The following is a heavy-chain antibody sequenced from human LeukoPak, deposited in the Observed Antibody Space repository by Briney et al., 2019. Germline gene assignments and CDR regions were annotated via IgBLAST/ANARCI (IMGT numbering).Heavy chain of an antibody. CDR1: RGTFSSYA. Sequence: GASVKVSCKASRGTFSSYAISWVRQAPGQGLEWMGGIIPIFGTANYAQKFQGRVTITADESTSTAYKELSSLRSEDTAVYYCARGGYSSSWYLVWFDAWGQGTLVTVSS. CDR3: ARGGYSSSWYLVWFDA. CDR2: IIPIFGTA. D-gene: IGHD6-13*01. J-gene: IGHJ5*02. V-gene: IGHV1-69*13.